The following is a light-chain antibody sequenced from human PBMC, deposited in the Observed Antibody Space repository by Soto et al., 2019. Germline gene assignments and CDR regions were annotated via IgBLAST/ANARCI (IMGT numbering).Light chain of an antibody. Sequence: DIQMTQSPSFVSASVGDRVTITCRASQSIDNWLAWYQQKPGKAPKLLIYDASTLESGVSSGFSGSGSGTRFTLTISSLQPEDIATYYCQQYDSLPITFGQGTRLDIK. V-gene: IGKV1-5*01. CDR1: QSIDNW. CDR2: DAS. J-gene: IGKJ5*01. CDR3: QQYDSLPIT.